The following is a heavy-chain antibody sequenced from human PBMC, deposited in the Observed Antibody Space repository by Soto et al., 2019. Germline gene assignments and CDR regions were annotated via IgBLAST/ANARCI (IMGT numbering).Heavy chain of an antibody. CDR1: EFIFSNYP. CDR2: ISYDGKKK. J-gene: IGHJ4*02. D-gene: IGHD3-10*01. CDR3: ARDTYYYASGNFTDYFDS. V-gene: IGHV3-30*04. Sequence: QVQLVESGGGVVQPGRSLRLSCAASEFIFSNYPMHWVRQAPGKGLEWVATISYDGKKKDYSDSVKGRLTISRDKSRNTLYLQISDLRLEDTALYYCARDTYYYASGNFTDYFDSWGQGTLVTVSS.